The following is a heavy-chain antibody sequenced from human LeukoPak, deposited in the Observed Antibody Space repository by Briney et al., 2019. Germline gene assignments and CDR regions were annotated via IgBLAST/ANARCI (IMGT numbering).Heavy chain of an antibody. J-gene: IGHJ4*02. CDR1: GGSISSSSYY. CDR3: ARPQVGYSYGYFDY. Sequence: SETLSLTCTVSGGSISSSSYYWGWIRQPPGKGLEWIGSIYYSGSTYYNPSLKSRVTISVDTSKNQFSLKLSSVTAAHTAVYYCARPQVGYSYGYFDYWGQGTLVTVSS. V-gene: IGHV4-39*01. D-gene: IGHD5-18*01. CDR2: IYYSGST.